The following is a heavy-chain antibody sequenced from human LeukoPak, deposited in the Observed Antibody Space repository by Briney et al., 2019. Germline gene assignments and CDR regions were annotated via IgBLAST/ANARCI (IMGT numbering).Heavy chain of an antibody. V-gene: IGHV3-30*02. Sequence: GGSLRLSCAASGFTFSSYGMHWVRQAPGKGLEWVAFIRHDGNNKYYADSVKGRFTISRDNSKNTLYLQMNSLRADDTAVYYCAKGGSSGSYFDYWGQGTLVTVSS. CDR1: GFTFSSYG. CDR3: AKGGSSGSYFDY. D-gene: IGHD3-22*01. CDR2: IRHDGNNK. J-gene: IGHJ4*02.